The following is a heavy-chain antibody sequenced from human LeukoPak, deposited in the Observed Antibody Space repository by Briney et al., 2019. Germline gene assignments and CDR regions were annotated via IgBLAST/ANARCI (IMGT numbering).Heavy chain of an antibody. V-gene: IGHV1-3*01. CDR3: ARDAVPYCSSTSCYRMDV. D-gene: IGHD2-2*01. Sequence: ASVKVSCKASGYTFTSYAMHWVRQAPGQRLEWMGWINAGNGNTKYSQKFQGRVTITRDTSASTAYMELSSLRSEDTAVYYCARDAVPYCSSTSCYRMDVRGKGTTVTVSS. CDR1: GYTFTSYA. CDR2: INAGNGNT. J-gene: IGHJ6*04.